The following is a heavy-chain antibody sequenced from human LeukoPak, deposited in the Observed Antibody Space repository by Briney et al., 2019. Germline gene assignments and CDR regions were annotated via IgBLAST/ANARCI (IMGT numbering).Heavy chain of an antibody. Sequence: GSLRLSCAASGFTFSSYAMHWVRQAPGKGLEWVAVISYDGSNKYYADSVKGRFTISRDNARNSMYLQMNSLRAEDTAMYYCGRVGGRSVAAKGDAFDIWGQGTMVTVSS. CDR3: GRVGGRSVAAKGDAFDI. CDR2: ISYDGSNK. CDR1: GFTFSSYA. D-gene: IGHD6-6*01. J-gene: IGHJ3*02. V-gene: IGHV3-30-3*01.